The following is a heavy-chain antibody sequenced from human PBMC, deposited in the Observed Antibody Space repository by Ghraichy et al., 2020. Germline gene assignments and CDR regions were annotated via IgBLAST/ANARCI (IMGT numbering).Heavy chain of an antibody. CDR3: ARDGTLSGSGSYSAYYGLDV. J-gene: IGHJ6*02. CDR2: IHSTSIYK. CDR1: GFTLSSYT. D-gene: IGHD3-10*01. Sequence: GSLRLSCAASGFTLSSYTMNWVRQAPGKGLEWVSSIHSTSIYKYYADSVKGRFTISRDNAKNSLYLEMNSLRAEDTAVYYCARDGTLSGSGSYSAYYGLDVWGQGATLTVSS. V-gene: IGHV3-21*01.